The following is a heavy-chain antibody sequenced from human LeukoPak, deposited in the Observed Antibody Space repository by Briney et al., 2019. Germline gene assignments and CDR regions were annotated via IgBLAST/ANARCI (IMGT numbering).Heavy chain of an antibody. CDR3: AKGVVAATNAAYYGMDV. J-gene: IGHJ6*02. Sequence: PGGSLRLSCAASGFTFSSYSMNWVRQAPGKGLEWVSSISTTSDYIYYADSLKGRFTISRDNSKNTLYLQMNSLRPEDTAVYYCAKGVVAATNAAYYGMDVWGQGTTVTVSS. CDR2: ISTTSDYI. CDR1: GFTFSSYS. V-gene: IGHV3-21*01. D-gene: IGHD2-15*01.